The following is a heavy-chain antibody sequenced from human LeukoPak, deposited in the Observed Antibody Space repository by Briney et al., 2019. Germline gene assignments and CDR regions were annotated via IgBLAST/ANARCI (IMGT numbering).Heavy chain of an antibody. CDR2: ISYDGSNK. CDR3: ARGFDSRFFND. D-gene: IGHD3-22*01. Sequence: GGSLRLSFAASGFTFSSYGMHWVRQAPGKGLEWVAVISYDGSNKYYADSVKGRFTISRDNAKNSLYLQMNSLRVEDTAVYYCARGFDSRFFNDWGQGTLVTVSS. CDR1: GFTFSSYG. V-gene: IGHV3-30*03. J-gene: IGHJ4*02.